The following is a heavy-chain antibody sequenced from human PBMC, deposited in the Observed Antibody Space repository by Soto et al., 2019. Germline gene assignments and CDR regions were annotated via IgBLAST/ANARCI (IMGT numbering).Heavy chain of an antibody. Sequence: GSMIFACEAAGFPFRTLSMNSISQTQGQGVELVSGISVVXRMTYYADSVKGRFTVSRDNSKNTLYVKMNTLRAEDTAVYYCAKELEENVNEPIPGDCRAQRTVVTVSS. CDR3: AKELEENVNEPIPGDC. CDR1: GFPFRTLS. J-gene: IGHJ4*02. D-gene: IGHD1-1*01. V-gene: IGHV3-23*01. CDR2: ISVVXRMT.